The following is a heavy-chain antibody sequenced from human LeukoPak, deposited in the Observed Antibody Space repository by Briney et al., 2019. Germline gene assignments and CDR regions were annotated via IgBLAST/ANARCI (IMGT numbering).Heavy chain of an antibody. CDR3: ARGIAVTKYYYYMDV. Sequence: SSSTYIHYADSVKGRFTISRDNAKNSLYLQMNSLRAEDTAVYYCARGIAVTKYYYYMDVWGKGTTVTVSS. V-gene: IGHV3-21*01. CDR2: SSSTYI. J-gene: IGHJ6*03. D-gene: IGHD6-19*01.